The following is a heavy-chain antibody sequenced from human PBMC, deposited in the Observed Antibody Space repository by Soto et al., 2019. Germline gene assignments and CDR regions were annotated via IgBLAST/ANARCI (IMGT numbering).Heavy chain of an antibody. CDR3: ARGRFPFRGCKPHLDY. J-gene: IGHJ4*02. D-gene: IGHD5-12*01. CDR1: GYTFTSYA. Sequence: VKVSCKASGYTFTSYAMHWVRQAPGQRLEWMGWINAGNGNTKYSQKFQGRVTITRDTSASTAYMELNSLRAEDTAVYYCARGRFPFRGCKPHLDYWGQGTLVTVSS. CDR2: INAGNGNT. V-gene: IGHV1-3*01.